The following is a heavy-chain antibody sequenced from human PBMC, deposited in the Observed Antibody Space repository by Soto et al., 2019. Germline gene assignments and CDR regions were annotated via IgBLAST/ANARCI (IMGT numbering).Heavy chain of an antibody. J-gene: IGHJ5*02. CDR1: GGSISSYY. Sequence: SETLSLTCTVSGGSISSYYWSWIRQPPGKGLEWIGYIYYSGSTNYNPSLKGRVTISVDTSKNQFSLKLSSVTAADTAVYYCARDLTIFGVGFDPWGQGTLVTVPQ. D-gene: IGHD3-3*01. CDR3: ARDLTIFGVGFDP. V-gene: IGHV4-59*01. CDR2: IYYSGST.